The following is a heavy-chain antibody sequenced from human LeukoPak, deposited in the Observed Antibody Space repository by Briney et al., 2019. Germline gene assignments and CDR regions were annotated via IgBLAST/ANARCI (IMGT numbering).Heavy chain of an antibody. CDR1: GFTFSSYS. CDR2: IRRSGAMI. Sequence: GGSLRLSCAASGFTFSSYSMNWVRQAPGKGLEWVSYIRRSGAMIYYADSVKGRFTISRDNAKKSVYLQMNSLRDEDTAVYYCVRDPDALDYWGQRTQVAVSS. V-gene: IGHV3-48*02. CDR3: VRDPDALDY. J-gene: IGHJ4*02.